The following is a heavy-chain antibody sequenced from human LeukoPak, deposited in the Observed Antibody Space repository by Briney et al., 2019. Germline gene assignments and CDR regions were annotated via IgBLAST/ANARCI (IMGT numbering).Heavy chain of an antibody. CDR2: ISGSGSHT. CDR1: GFSFSGYA. D-gene: IGHD3-22*01. CDR3: AKDISGYYRPFDY. V-gene: IGHV3-23*01. Sequence: GGSLRLSCAASGFSFSGYAMSWVRQAPGKGLEWVSSISGSGSHTYHADSVKGRFTISRDNSKNTLYLQMNSLRAEDTAVFYCAKDISGYYRPFDYWGQGTLVTVSS. J-gene: IGHJ4*02.